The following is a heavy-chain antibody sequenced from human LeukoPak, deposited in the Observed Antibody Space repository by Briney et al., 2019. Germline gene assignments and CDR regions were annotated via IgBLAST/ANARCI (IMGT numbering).Heavy chain of an antibody. J-gene: IGHJ4*02. D-gene: IGHD6-13*01. CDR2: IKPDGTTK. CDR1: GFSFSTHA. Sequence: GGSLRLSCAASGFSFSTHALHWVRQAPGKGLEWVANIKPDGTTKLYVDSVKGRFTISRDNALNSLYLQMNSLRAEDTAIYYCARSIPYGTTWYGRSDYWGQGTVVTVSS. V-gene: IGHV3-7*03. CDR3: ARSIPYGTTWYGRSDY.